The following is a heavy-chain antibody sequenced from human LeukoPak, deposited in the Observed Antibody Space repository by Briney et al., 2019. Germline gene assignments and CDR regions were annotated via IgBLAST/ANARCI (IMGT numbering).Heavy chain of an antibody. CDR3: ARYGDYATVFDY. Sequence: SETLSLTCTVSGGSISSSSYYWGWIRQPPGKGLEWIGSIYYSGSTYYNPSLKSRVTISVDTSKNQFSLKLSSVTAADTAVYYCARYGDYATVFDYWGQGTLVTVSS. D-gene: IGHD4-17*01. CDR2: IYYSGST. CDR1: GGSISSSSYY. J-gene: IGHJ4*02. V-gene: IGHV4-39*07.